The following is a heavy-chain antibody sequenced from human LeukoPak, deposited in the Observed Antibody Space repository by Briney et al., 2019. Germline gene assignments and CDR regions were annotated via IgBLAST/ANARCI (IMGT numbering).Heavy chain of an antibody. D-gene: IGHD2-15*01. CDR1: GYSISSGYY. Sequence: SETLSLTCAVSGYSISSGYYWGWIRQPPGKGLEWIGSIYHSGSTYYNPSLKSRVTISVDTSKNQFSLKLNSVTAADTAIYYCARQGEHCDGGSCFPFHYWGQGTLVTVSS. J-gene: IGHJ4*02. CDR3: ARQGEHCDGGSCFPFHY. CDR2: IYHSGST. V-gene: IGHV4-38-2*01.